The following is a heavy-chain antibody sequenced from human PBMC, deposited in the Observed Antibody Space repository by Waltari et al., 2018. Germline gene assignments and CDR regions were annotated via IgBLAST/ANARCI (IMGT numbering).Heavy chain of an antibody. CDR3: ARDGERSSYDVFDY. Sequence: GAEVKKPGSSVKVSCKASGGTFSSYTISWVRQAPGQGLEWMGRIIPILGIANYAQKFQGRVTITADESTSTAYMELSSLRSEDTAVYYCARDGERSSYDVFDYWGQGTLVTVSS. D-gene: IGHD3-3*01. J-gene: IGHJ4*02. V-gene: IGHV1-69*04. CDR2: IIPILGIA. CDR1: GGTFSSYT.